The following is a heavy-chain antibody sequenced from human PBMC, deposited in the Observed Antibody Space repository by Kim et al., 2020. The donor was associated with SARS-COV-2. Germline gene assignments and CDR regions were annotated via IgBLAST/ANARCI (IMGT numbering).Heavy chain of an antibody. CDR1: GGSISSGGYY. D-gene: IGHD5-18*01. CDR3: ARAGYGGYSYGYDPYFDY. Sequence: SETLSLTCTVSGGSISSGGYYWSWIRQHPGKGLEWIGYIYYSGSTYYNPSLKSRVTISVDTSKNQFSLKLSSVTAADTAVYYCARAGYGGYSYGYDPYFDYWGQGTLVTVSS. J-gene: IGHJ4*02. V-gene: IGHV4-31*03. CDR2: IYYSGST.